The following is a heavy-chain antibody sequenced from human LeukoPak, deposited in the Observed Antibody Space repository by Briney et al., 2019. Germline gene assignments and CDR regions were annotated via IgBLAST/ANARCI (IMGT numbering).Heavy chain of an antibody. CDR2: ISDDGSYA. D-gene: IGHD3-10*01. V-gene: IGHV3-11*03. Sequence: GGSLRLSCAASGLTYRNYYFSWVRQAPGKGLEWISYISDDGSYANYADSVRGRFTISRDNAKNSLFLQMNSLRVEDTAVYYCARTMGRGPGGHFHYWGQGTLVTVSS. CDR3: ARTMGRGPGGHFHY. J-gene: IGHJ4*02. CDR1: GLTYRNYY.